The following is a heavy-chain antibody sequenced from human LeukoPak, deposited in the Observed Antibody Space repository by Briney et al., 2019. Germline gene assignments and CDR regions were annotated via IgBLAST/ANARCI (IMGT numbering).Heavy chain of an antibody. CDR2: INTYNGLT. CDR3: ARGGYSTPRPLDI. Sequence: ASVKVSSKASGYTFNTYAIGWVRQAPGQGLEWMGCINTYNGLTKYTQMLQGRVTMTTDTSTRTVYMELRSLVSDDTAVYFCARGGYSTPRPLDIWGQGTMVSVSS. J-gene: IGHJ3*02. D-gene: IGHD2-15*01. CDR1: GYTFNTYA. V-gene: IGHV1-18*01.